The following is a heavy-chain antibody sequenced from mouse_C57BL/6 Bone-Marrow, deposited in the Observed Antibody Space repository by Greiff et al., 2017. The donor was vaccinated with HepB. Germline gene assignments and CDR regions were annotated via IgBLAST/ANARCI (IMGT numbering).Heavy chain of an antibody. CDR1: GFSFNTYA. CDR2: IRSKSNNYAT. CDR3: VRLSFYWYFDV. Sequence: EVMLVESGGGLVQPKGSLKLSCAASGFSFNTYAMNWVRQAPGKGVEWVARIRSKSNNYATYYADSVKDRFTITKDDSESMLYLQMNNLKTEDTAMYYCVRLSFYWYFDVWGTGTTVTFSS. V-gene: IGHV10-1*01. J-gene: IGHJ1*03.